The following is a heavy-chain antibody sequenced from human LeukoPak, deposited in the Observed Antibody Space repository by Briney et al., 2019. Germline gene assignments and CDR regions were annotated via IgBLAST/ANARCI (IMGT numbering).Heavy chain of an antibody. D-gene: IGHD4-17*01. CDR2: IYSGDSHT. V-gene: IGHV5-51*01. J-gene: IGHJ4*02. Sequence: GESLKISCKGSGYSFTYWIGWVRQMPGKGLEWMGIIYSGDSHTKYSPSFQGRVTVSADKSISTAYLQWSSLEASDTAMYYCASARHGDYVWDYWGQGTLVTVSS. CDR3: ASARHGDYVWDY. CDR1: GYSFTYW.